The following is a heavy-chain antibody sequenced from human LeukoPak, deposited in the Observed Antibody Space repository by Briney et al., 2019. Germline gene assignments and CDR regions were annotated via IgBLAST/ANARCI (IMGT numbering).Heavy chain of an antibody. D-gene: IGHD3-16*01. CDR2: IVVGSGNT. J-gene: IGHJ5*02. CDR3: VFWGEATRMYNWFDP. V-gene: IGHV1-58*01. CDR1: GFTFTSSA. Sequence: ASVKVSCKASGFTFTSSAVQWVRQARRQRLEWIGWIVVGSGNTNYAQKFQERVTITRDMSTSTAYMELSSLRSEDTAVYYCVFWGEATRMYNWFDPWGQGTLVTVSS.